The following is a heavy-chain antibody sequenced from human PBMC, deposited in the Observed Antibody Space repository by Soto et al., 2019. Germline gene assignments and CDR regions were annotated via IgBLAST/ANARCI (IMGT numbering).Heavy chain of an antibody. D-gene: IGHD3-22*01. CDR3: ANYYYDSSGYYYDAFDI. CDR2: ISGSGGST. CDR1: GFTFSSYA. J-gene: IGHJ3*02. V-gene: IGHV3-23*01. Sequence: EVQLLESGGGLVQPGGSLRLSCAASGFTFSSYAMSWVRQAPGKGLAWVSAISGSGGSTYYADSVKGRFTISRDNSKNTLYLQMNSLRAEDTAVYYCANYYYDSSGYYYDAFDIWGQGTMVTVSS.